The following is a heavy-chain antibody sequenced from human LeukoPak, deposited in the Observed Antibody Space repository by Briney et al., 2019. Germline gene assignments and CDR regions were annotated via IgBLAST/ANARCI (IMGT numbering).Heavy chain of an antibody. J-gene: IGHJ6*03. V-gene: IGHV4-4*07. CDR3: ARDREAARYYYYYMDV. CDR1: GGSISSYY. Sequence: SETLSLTCTVSGGSISSYYWSWIRQPAGKGLEWIGRIYTSGSTNYNPSLKSRVTMSVDTSKNQFSLKLSSVTAADTAVYYCARDREAARYYYYYMDVWGKGTTVTVSS. D-gene: IGHD6-13*01. CDR2: IYTSGST.